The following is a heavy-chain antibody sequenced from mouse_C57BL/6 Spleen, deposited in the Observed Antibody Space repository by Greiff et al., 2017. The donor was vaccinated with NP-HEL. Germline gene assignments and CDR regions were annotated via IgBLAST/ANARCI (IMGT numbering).Heavy chain of an antibody. CDR2: IDPSDSYT. CDR3: ARKSNSYYFDY. CDR1: GYTFTSYW. V-gene: IGHV1-50*01. Sequence: QVQLQQSGAELVKPGASVKLSCKASGYTFTSYWMQWVKQRPGQGLEWIGEIDPSDSYTNYNQKFKGKATLTVDTSSSTAYMQLSSLTSEDSAVYYCARKSNSYYFDYWGQGTTLTVSS. D-gene: IGHD2-5*01. J-gene: IGHJ2*01.